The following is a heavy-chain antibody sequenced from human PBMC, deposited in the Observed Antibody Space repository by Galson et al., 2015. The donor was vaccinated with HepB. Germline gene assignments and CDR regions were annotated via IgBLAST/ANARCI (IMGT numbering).Heavy chain of an antibody. CDR3: ATQSSGYYFFDF. CDR1: GFAFSYYG. Sequence: SLRLSCAASGFAFSYYGMNWVRQAPGKGLEWMSYINDRSNTIYYADSVKGRFTISRDNAKNSLYLQMNSLRAEDTAIYYCATQSSGYYFFDFWGQGTLSPSPQ. D-gene: IGHD3-22*01. V-gene: IGHV3-48*01. J-gene: IGHJ4*02. CDR2: INDRSNTI.